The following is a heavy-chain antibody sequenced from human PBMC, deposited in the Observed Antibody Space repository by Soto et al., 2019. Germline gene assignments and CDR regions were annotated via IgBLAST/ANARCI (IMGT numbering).Heavy chain of an antibody. J-gene: IGHJ3*02. CDR3: AKDINYGDYIDAFDI. Sequence: SLRLSCAASGFTFDDYAMHWVRQAPGKGLEWVSGISWNSGSIGYADSVKGRFTISRDNAKNSLYLQMNSLRAEDTALYYCAKDINYGDYIDAFDIWGQGTMVTVSS. CDR2: ISWNSGSI. D-gene: IGHD4-17*01. CDR1: GFTFDDYA. V-gene: IGHV3-9*01.